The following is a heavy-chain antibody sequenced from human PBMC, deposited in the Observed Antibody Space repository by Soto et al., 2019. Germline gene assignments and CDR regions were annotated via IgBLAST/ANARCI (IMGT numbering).Heavy chain of an antibody. CDR2: IYYSVST. CDR3: ARDFYDVIAAPN. CDR1: GRSISIND. Sequence: SETRSLTCTVSGRSISINDGCWFVHPPGKGLEWIGYIYYSVSTNYNPSLKSRVTIPVDTSKNQFSLKLSSVTAADTAVDYCARDFYDVIAAPNWGQGTLVTVSS. V-gene: IGHV4-59*01. D-gene: IGHD6-13*01. J-gene: IGHJ4*02.